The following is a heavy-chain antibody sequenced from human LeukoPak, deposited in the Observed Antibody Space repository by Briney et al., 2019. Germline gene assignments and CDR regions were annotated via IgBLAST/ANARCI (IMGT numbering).Heavy chain of an antibody. CDR3: ARTGDYFQAA. J-gene: IGHJ5*02. D-gene: IGHD2/OR15-2a*01. CDR2: IYYSGST. V-gene: IGHV4-39*01. CDR1: GGSISTSSYY. Sequence: SETLSLTCTVSGGSISTSSYYWGWIRQPPGKGLEWIGSIYYSGSTYYNPSLKSRVTISVDTSKNQFSLKLSSVTAAETAVYYCARTGDYFQAAWGQGTLVTVSS.